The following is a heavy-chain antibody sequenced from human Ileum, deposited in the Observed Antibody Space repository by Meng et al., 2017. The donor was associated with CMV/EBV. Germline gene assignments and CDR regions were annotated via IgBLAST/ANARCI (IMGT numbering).Heavy chain of an antibody. CDR1: GFTFSTYS. V-gene: IGHV3-73*01. J-gene: IGHJ5*02. Sequence: GESLKISCAASGFTFSTYSMNWVRQAPGKGLEWVGRIRSKTYSSATAYAASVKGRFIISRDDSKNTAYLQMNSLKTEDTAVYYCTRHSIVVVPAAGFDPWGQGTLVTVSS. CDR2: IRSKTYSSAT. CDR3: TRHSIVVVPAAGFDP. D-gene: IGHD2-2*01.